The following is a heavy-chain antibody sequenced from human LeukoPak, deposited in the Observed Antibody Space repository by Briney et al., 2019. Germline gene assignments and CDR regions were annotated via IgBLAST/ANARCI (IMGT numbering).Heavy chain of an antibody. V-gene: IGHV3-23*01. CDR2: ISGSGGST. Sequence: GGSLRLSCAASGFTFSSYAMSWVRQAPGKGLEWVAAISGSGGSTYYADSVKGRFTISRDNSKNTLYLQMNSLRAEDTAVYYCAKAEGLGDAFDIWGQGTMVTVSS. CDR1: GFTFSSYA. CDR3: AKAEGLGDAFDI. D-gene: IGHD5-12*01. J-gene: IGHJ3*02.